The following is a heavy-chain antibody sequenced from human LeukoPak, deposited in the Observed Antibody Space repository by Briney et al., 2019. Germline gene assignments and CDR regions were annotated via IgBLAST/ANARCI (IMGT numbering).Heavy chain of an antibody. CDR1: GGSFSGYY. CDR2: INHSGST. J-gene: IGHJ5*02. Sequence: SETLSLTCAVYGGSFSGYYWSWIRQPPGKGLEWIGEINHSGSTNYNPSLKSRVTISVDTSKNQFSLKLSSVTAADTAVYYCARLPSGSYWNWFDPWGQGTLVTVSS. V-gene: IGHV4-34*01. CDR3: ARLPSGSYWNWFDP. D-gene: IGHD1-26*01.